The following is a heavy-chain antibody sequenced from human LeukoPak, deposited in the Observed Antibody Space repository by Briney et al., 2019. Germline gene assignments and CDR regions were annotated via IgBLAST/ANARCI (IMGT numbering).Heavy chain of an antibody. CDR1: GFTFTNYA. V-gene: IGHV3-30*04. D-gene: IGHD4-23*01. Sequence: GGPLRLSCAAPGFTFTNYAMHWVRQAPGKGLEWVAVISYDETNKYYEDSVKGRFTISRDSSKNTLYLQMSSLRDEDTAVYYCAKNNDYGGSYWYFDLWGRGTLVTVSS. CDR2: ISYDETNK. CDR3: AKNNDYGGSYWYFDL. J-gene: IGHJ2*01.